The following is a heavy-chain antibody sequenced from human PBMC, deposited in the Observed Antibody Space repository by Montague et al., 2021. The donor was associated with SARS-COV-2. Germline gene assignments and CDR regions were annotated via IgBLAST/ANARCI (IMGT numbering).Heavy chain of an antibody. J-gene: IGHJ6*02. Sequence: TLSLTCAVYGGSISSGGYSWTWIRQPPGKGLEWLGYIYLSGSTYYXRSLKSRVTIPLDRSKNQFSLNLTSVTAADTAVYYCARGSMVRGGKVYYGVDVWGQGTTATVSS. CDR2: IYLSGST. CDR1: GGSISSGGYS. CDR3: ARGSMVRGGKVYYGVDV. D-gene: IGHD3-10*01. V-gene: IGHV4-30-2*01.